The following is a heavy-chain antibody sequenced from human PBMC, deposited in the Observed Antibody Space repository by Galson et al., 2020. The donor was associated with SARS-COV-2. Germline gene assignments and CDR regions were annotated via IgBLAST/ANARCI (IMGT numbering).Heavy chain of an antibody. CDR1: GFTFPDYA. Sequence: GGSLRLSCTTSGFTFPDYAMSWFRQAPGEGLEWVAFISIKDLGGTTEYAASVKDRFTISRDDSRRIAYLQMNSLKTEDTAVYYCSRDRPSPAAFDYWGQGSLVTVSS. CDR3: SRDRPSPAAFDY. J-gene: IGHJ4*02. CDR2: ISIKDLGGTT. V-gene: IGHV3-49*03. D-gene: IGHD2-2*01.